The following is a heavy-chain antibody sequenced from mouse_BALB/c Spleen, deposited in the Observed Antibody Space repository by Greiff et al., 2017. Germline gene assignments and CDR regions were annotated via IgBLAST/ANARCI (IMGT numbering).Heavy chain of an antibody. D-gene: IGHD2-4*01. Sequence: VQLQESGAELAKPGASVKMSCKASGYTFTSYWMHWVKQRPGQGLEWIGYINPSTGYTEYNQKFKVKATLTADKSSSTAYMQLSSLTSEDSAVYYCARGDYDGGYYFDDWGQGTTLTVSS. CDR3: ARGDYDGGYYFDD. V-gene: IGHV1-7*01. CDR1: GYTFTSYW. CDR2: INPSTGYT. J-gene: IGHJ2*01.